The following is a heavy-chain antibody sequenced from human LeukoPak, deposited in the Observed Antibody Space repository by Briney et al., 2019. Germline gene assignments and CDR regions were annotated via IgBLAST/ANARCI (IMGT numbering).Heavy chain of an antibody. D-gene: IGHD5-18*01. CDR1: GFTFSSYS. Sequence: PGGSLRLSCAASGFTFSSYSMNWVRQAPGKGLEWVSYISSSSSTIYYADSVKGRFTISRDNAKNSLCLQMNSLRAEDTAVYYCARRKDVDTAMVLRGLSWFDPWGQGTLVTVSS. V-gene: IGHV3-48*04. CDR3: ARRKDVDTAMVLRGLSWFDP. CDR2: ISSSSSTI. J-gene: IGHJ5*02.